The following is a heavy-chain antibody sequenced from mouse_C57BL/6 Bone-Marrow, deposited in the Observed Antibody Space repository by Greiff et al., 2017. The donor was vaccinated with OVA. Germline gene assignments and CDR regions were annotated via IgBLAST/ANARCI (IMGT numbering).Heavy chain of an antibody. V-gene: IGHV1-80*01. J-gene: IGHJ4*01. CDR2: IYPGDGDT. CDR3: AREEEWFGYYAMDY. Sequence: QVQLKESGAELVKPGASVKISCKASGYAFSSYWMNWVKQRPGKGLEWIGQIYPGDGDTNYNGKFKGKATLTADKSSSTAYMQLSSLTSEDSAVYFCAREEEWFGYYAMDYWGQGTSVTVSS. CDR1: GYAFSSYW. D-gene: IGHD2-2*01.